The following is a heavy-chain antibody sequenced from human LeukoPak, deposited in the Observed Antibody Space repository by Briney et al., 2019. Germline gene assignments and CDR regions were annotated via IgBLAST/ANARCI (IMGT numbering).Heavy chain of an antibody. CDR1: GFTFSSYA. V-gene: IGHV3-23*01. CDR2: ISGSGGST. D-gene: IGHD1-26*01. J-gene: IGHJ5*02. Sequence: GGSLRLSCAASGFTFSSYAMSWVRQAPEKGLEWVSAISGSGGSTYYADSVKGRFTISRDNSKNTLYLQMNSLRAEDTAVYYCAKGSVGAKKGWFDPWGQGTLVTVSS. CDR3: AKGSVGAKKGWFDP.